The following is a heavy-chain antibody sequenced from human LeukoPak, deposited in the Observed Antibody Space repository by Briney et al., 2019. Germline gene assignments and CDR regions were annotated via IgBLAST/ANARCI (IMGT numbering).Heavy chain of an antibody. J-gene: IGHJ4*02. V-gene: IGHV3-30-3*01. D-gene: IGHD1-1*01. Sequence: PGGSLRPSGAPPEFISSAPVFHGGPRGPGKGLRGVALISYDGANKDYSDSVKGRFTISRDNSKKMVFLQMTSLSPEDSAMYFCASDRTLNDLLDSWGQGTLVTVSS. CDR1: EFISSAPV. CDR2: ISYDGANK. CDR3: ASDRTLNDLLDS.